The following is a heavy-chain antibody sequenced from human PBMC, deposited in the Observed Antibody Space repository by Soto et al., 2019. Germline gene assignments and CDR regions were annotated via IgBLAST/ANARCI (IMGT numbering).Heavy chain of an antibody. CDR2: IYYSGST. Sequence: QVQLQESGPGLVKPSETLSLTCTVSGGSVSSGSYYWSWIRQPPGKGLEWIGYIYYSGSTNYNPSLKSRVTISVDTSKNQFSLKLSSVTAADTAVYYCARALIVVVPAAMYYYCMDVWGQGTTVTVSS. D-gene: IGHD2-2*01. CDR3: ARALIVVVPAAMYYYCMDV. CDR1: GGSVSSGSYY. J-gene: IGHJ6*02. V-gene: IGHV4-61*01.